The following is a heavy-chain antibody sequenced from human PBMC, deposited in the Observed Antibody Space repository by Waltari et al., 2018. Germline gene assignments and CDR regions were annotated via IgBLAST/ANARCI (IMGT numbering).Heavy chain of an antibody. Sequence: QLQLQESGPGLVKPSETLSRTCTVYGGSISSSSYYWGWLRQPPGKGLEWIGSIYYSGSTYYTPSLKSLVTISVDTSKNQFSLKLSSVTAADTAVYYCARHLPGQDAFDIWGQGTMVTFSS. V-gene: IGHV4-39*01. J-gene: IGHJ3*02. CDR2: IYYSGST. CDR3: ARHLPGQDAFDI. CDR1: GGSISSSSYY.